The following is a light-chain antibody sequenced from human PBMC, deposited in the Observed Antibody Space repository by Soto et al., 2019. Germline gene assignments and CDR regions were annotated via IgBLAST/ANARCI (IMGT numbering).Light chain of an antibody. CDR2: GVS. CDR3: QQHKDWPLP. V-gene: IGKV3-15*01. J-gene: IGKJ1*01. Sequence: EIVMTQSPATLSVSPGERATLSCRASQSVSSYLVWYQQKSCQAPRLLIYGVSTRDTGIPARFSGSGSGTDFTITISTLQSEDFAFYYYQQHKDWPLPFGQGSKVEIK. CDR1: QSVSSY.